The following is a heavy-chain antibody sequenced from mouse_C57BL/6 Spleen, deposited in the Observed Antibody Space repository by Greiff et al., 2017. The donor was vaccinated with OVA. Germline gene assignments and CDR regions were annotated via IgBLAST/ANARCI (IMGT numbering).Heavy chain of an antibody. D-gene: IGHD2-2*01. V-gene: IGHV1-64*01. Sequence: QVQLQQPGAELVKPGASVKLSCKASGYTFTSYWMHWVKQRPGQGLEWIGMILPNSGSTNYNEKFKSKATLTVDKCYSTAYMQLSMQSSVNSAVYCCARGDGNDDRRCAYWGQGTLVTVSA. CDR2: ILPNSGST. CDR3: ARGDGNDDRRCAY. J-gene: IGHJ3*01. CDR1: GYTFTSYW.